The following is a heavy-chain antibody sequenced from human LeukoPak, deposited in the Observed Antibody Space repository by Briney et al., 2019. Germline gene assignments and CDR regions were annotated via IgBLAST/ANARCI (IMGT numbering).Heavy chain of an antibody. V-gene: IGHV4-34*01. CDR2: INHWGST. D-gene: IGHD2-2*02. J-gene: IGHJ6*04. CDR1: GGSFSGYY. CDR3: ARDTHRQPRYGMDV. Sequence: SETLSLTCAVYGGSFSGYYWSWIRQPPGKGLEWIGEINHWGSTNYNPSLKSRVTISVDTSKNQLSLKLSSVTAANTAVYYSARDTHRQPRYGMDVWGKGTTVTVSS.